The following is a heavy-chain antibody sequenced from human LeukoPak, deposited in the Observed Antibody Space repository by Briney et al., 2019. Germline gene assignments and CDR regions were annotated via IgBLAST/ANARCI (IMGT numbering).Heavy chain of an antibody. Sequence: SETLSLTCAVYGGSFSGYYWSWIRQPPGKGLEWIGEINHSGSTNYNPSPKSRVTISVGTSRNQFSLKLSSVTAADTAVYYCARVGTNRPFDIWGQGTMVTVSS. V-gene: IGHV4-34*01. CDR2: INHSGST. CDR3: ARVGTNRPFDI. J-gene: IGHJ3*02. CDR1: GGSFSGYY. D-gene: IGHD2-8*01.